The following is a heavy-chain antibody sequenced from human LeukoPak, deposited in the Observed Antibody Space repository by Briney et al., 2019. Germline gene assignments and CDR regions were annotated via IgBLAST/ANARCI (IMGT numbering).Heavy chain of an antibody. CDR2: VYPNSGGT. J-gene: IGHJ4*02. Sequence: ASVKVSCKASGYTFTGYYMHWVRQAPGQGLEWMGWVYPNSGGTNYPQKFQGRVTMTRDTSTITAYMEVSRLTSDDTAVYYCARASRPTVTIDPYYFDYWGQGTLVTVSS. D-gene: IGHD4-17*01. V-gene: IGHV1-2*02. CDR3: ARASRPTVTIDPYYFDY. CDR1: GYTFTGYY.